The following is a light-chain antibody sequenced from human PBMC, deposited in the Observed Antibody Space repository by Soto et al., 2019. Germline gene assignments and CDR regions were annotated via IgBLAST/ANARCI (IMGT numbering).Light chain of an antibody. CDR1: SSNIGADYD. V-gene: IGLV1-40*01. CDR3: QSYDSSLSGYG. J-gene: IGLJ1*01. Sequence: QPVLTQPPSVSGAPGQRVTISCTGSSSNIGADYDVQWYQQLPGTAPKVLIYGNMNRPSGVPDRFSGSKSGTSASLAIAGLQAEDEADYYCQSYDSSLSGYGFGTGTKVTVL. CDR2: GNM.